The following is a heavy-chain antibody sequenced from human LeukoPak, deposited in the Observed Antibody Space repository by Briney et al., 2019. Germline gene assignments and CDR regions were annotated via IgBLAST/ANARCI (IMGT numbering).Heavy chain of an antibody. CDR2: MNTDGSDR. D-gene: IGHD6-13*01. J-gene: IGHJ4*02. Sequence: GGSLRLSCAASGFSFNTYWMHWVRQAPGKGLVWVSGMNTDGSDRIYADSVKGRFTISRDNAKNTLYLQMNSLRAEDTAVYYCARDHSSWEVPSDYWGQGTLVTVSS. V-gene: IGHV3-74*01. CDR3: ARDHSSWEVPSDY. CDR1: GFSFNTYW.